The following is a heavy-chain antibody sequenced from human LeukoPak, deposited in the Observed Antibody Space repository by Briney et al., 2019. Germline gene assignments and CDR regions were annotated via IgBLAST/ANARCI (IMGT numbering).Heavy chain of an antibody. V-gene: IGHV3-7*01. J-gene: IGHJ4*02. CDR3: ARGGVSVGGNFDY. Sequence: GGSLRLSCAASGFTFSRYWMSWVRQAPGKGLEWVANIKQDGSEKYYVDSVKGRFTISRDNAKNSLYLQMNSLRAEDTAVYYCARGGVSVGGNFDYWGQGTLVTVSS. CDR2: IKQDGSEK. CDR1: GFTFSRYW. D-gene: IGHD4-23*01.